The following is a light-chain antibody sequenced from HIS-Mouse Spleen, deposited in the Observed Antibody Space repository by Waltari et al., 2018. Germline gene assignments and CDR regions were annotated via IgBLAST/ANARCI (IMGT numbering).Light chain of an antibody. Sequence: QSALTQPASVSGSPGQSITISCTGTSSDVGGYNYVSWYQQHPGKAPKLMIDDVSNRPSGVSNRFAGSKSGNPASLTISGLQAEDEADYYCSSYTSSSTHVVFGGGTKLTVL. CDR2: DVS. CDR3: SSYTSSSTHVV. CDR1: SSDVGGYNY. V-gene: IGLV2-14*03. J-gene: IGLJ2*01.